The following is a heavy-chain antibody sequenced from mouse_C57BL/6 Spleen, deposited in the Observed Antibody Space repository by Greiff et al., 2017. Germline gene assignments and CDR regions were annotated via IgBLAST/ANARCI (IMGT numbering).Heavy chain of an antibody. V-gene: IGHV1-69*01. CDR2: IDPSDSYT. J-gene: IGHJ1*03. Sequence: QVQLQQPGAELVMPGASVKLSCKASGYTFTSYWMHWVKQRPGQGLEWIGEIDPSDSYTTYNQKFKGKSTLTVDKSSNTAYMQLSSLTSEDSAIYYCARRGQDPWYFDVWGTGTTVTVSS. CDR1: GYTFTSYW. CDR3: ARRGQDPWYFDV.